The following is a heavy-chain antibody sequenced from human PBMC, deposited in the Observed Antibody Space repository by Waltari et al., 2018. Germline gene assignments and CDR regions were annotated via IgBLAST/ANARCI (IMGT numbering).Heavy chain of an antibody. CDR1: GFTFSSYE. D-gene: IGHD1-26*01. CDR3: VRAAHNSGSYPHDDAFDI. V-gene: IGHV3-48*03. Sequence: EVQLVESGGGLVQPGGSPRLSCAASGFTFSSYEMNWVRQAPGKGLEWVSYYADSVKGRFTISRDNAKNSLYLQMNSLRAEDTAVYYCVRAAHNSGSYPHDDAFDIWGQGTMVTVSS. J-gene: IGHJ3*02.